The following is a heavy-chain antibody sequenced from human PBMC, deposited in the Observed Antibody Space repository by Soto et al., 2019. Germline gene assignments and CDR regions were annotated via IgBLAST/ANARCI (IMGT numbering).Heavy chain of an antibody. Sequence: SVKVSCKISGGNFSRYSISWVRQAPGQGLEWMGGIVPIFGTRNYAQKFQDRVTITTDESATTAHMELSNLRSEDTAVYYCARPYEGGYSSNHHYYYALDVWGQGTAVTVSS. CDR3: ARPYEGGYSSNHHYYYALDV. CDR2: IVPIFGTR. V-gene: IGHV1-69*05. J-gene: IGHJ6*02. D-gene: IGHD3-22*01. CDR1: GGNFSRYS.